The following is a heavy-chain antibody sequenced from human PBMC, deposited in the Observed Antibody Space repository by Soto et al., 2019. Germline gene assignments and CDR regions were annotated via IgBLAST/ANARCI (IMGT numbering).Heavy chain of an antibody. CDR3: ARERAYCGGDCYSRAFDY. CDR1: GGTFSSYA. Sequence: SVKVSCKASGGTFSSYAISWVRQAPGQGLEWMGGIIPIFGTANYAQKFQGRATITADESTSTAYMELSSLRSEDTAVYYCARERAYCGGDCYSRAFDYWGQGTLVTVSS. CDR2: IIPIFGTA. J-gene: IGHJ4*02. D-gene: IGHD2-21*02. V-gene: IGHV1-69*13.